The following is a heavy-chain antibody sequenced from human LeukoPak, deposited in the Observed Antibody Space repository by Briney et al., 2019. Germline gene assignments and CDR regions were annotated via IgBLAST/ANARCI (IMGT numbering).Heavy chain of an antibody. CDR1: GFTFSSYA. V-gene: IGHV3-30-3*01. CDR2: ISYDGSNK. D-gene: IGHD6-13*01. Sequence: PGRSLRLSCAASGFTFSSYAMHWVRQAPGKGLEWVAVISYDGSNKYYADSVKGRFTISRDNSKNTLYLQMNSLRAEDTAVYYCAGIAAAGDFDYWGQGTLVTVSS. J-gene: IGHJ4*02. CDR3: AGIAAAGDFDY.